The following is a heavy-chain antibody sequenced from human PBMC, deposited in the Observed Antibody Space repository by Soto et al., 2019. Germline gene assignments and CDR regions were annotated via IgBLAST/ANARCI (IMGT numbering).Heavy chain of an antibody. Sequence: GASVKVSCKASGYTFTSYDINWVRQATGQGLEWMGWMNPNSGNTGYAQMFQGRLTMTRNTSISTAYMELSSLRSEDTAVYYCAREAAAGLVYWGQGTLVTAPQ. D-gene: IGHD6-13*01. CDR2: MNPNSGNT. J-gene: IGHJ4*02. V-gene: IGHV1-8*01. CDR3: AREAAAGLVY. CDR1: GYTFTSYD.